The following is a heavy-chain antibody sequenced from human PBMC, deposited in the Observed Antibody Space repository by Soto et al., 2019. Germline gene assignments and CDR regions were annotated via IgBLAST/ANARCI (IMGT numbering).Heavy chain of an antibody. CDR2: IGGGGTDT. J-gene: IGHJ5*02. D-gene: IGHD1-20*01. CDR1: GFIFGDYA. CDR3: ARGAVSYNGRWDCCDT. Sequence: QFFESGGDLVQPGGSLRVHCVASGFIFGDYAMSWVRQAPGKGLEWVSSIGGGGTDTYYAASVKGRFTISRDNSKITLSVQWNNRRPGDAAVYYCARGAVSYNGRWDCCDTWGQGTLVSV. V-gene: IGHV3-23*01.